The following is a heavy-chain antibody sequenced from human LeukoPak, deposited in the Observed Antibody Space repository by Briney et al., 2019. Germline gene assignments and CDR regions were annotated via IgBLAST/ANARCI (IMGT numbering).Heavy chain of an antibody. CDR2: ISGSGGST. V-gene: IGHV3-23*01. CDR3: ARGDRVRFLEWLSMGDY. J-gene: IGHJ4*02. Sequence: GGSLRLTCAASGFTFSSYAMSWVRQAPGKGLEWVSAISGSGGSTYYADSVKGRFTISRDNSKNTLYLQMNSLRAEDTAVYYCARGDRVRFLEWLSMGDYWGQGTLVTVSS. D-gene: IGHD3-3*01. CDR1: GFTFSSYA.